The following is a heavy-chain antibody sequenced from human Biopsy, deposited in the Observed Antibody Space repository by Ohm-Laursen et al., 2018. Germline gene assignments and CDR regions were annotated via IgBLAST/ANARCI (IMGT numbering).Heavy chain of an antibody. D-gene: IGHD3-9*01. Sequence: ASVKVSCKAPGGTFSNYGVNWVRQAPGQGLEWLGGNIPILGTGNYAQKFKDRVTVAADTSTSTATMELRSPRSDDTAVYYCATKLTGYFHHWGQGTLVIVSS. CDR2: NIPILGTG. J-gene: IGHJ1*01. CDR1: GGTFSNYG. V-gene: IGHV1-69*06. CDR3: ATKLTGYFHH.